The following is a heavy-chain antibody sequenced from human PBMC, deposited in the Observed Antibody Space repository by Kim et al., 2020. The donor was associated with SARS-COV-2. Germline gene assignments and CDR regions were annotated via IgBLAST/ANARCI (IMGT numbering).Heavy chain of an antibody. D-gene: IGHD3-10*01. Sequence: GGSLRLSCAASGFTFNNYAMSWVRQAPGKGLEWVSAISGSGGSTYYADSVKGRFTISRDNSKNTLYLQMNSLRAEDTAVYYCAKDSYYDSGSYYYFHYWGQGTLVTVSS. V-gene: IGHV3-23*01. J-gene: IGHJ4*02. CDR2: ISGSGGST. CDR1: GFTFNNYA. CDR3: AKDSYYDSGSYYYFHY.